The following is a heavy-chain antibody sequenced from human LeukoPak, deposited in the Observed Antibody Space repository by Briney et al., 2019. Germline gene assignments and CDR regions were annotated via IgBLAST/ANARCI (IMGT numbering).Heavy chain of an antibody. D-gene: IGHD6-19*01. V-gene: IGHV3-23*01. J-gene: IGHJ4*02. Sequence: PGGSLRLSCAASGFTFSSYGMYWVRQAPGKGLEWVSAISGSGGSTYYADSVKGRFTISRDNSKNTLYLQMNSLRAEDTAVYYCAKDKTIAVAGSYFDYWGQGTLVTVSS. CDR2: ISGSGGST. CDR3: AKDKTIAVAGSYFDY. CDR1: GFTFSSYG.